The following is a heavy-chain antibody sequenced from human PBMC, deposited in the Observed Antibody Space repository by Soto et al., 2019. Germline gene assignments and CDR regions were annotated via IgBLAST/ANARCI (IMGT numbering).Heavy chain of an antibody. V-gene: IGHV1-69*13. CDR2: IIPIFGTA. Sequence: SVKVSCKASGGTFSSYAISWVRQAPGQGLEWMGGIIPIFGTANYAQKFQGRVTITADESTSTAYMELSSLRSEDTAVYCCARDRGGVHEQLVLGYWGQGTLVTVSS. D-gene: IGHD6-13*01. J-gene: IGHJ4*02. CDR3: ARDRGGVHEQLVLGY. CDR1: GGTFSSYA.